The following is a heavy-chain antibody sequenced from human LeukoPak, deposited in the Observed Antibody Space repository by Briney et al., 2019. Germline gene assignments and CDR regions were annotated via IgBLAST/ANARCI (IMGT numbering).Heavy chain of an antibody. D-gene: IGHD3-3*01. Sequence: PSETLPLTCTVSGGSISSSSYYWGWNRQPQGKGREWIVSIYYSGSNYYNPSLKRRITISVNKTKNQFSRKLSSVTAADTAVYYCARVSLSITIFGVGLDAFDIWGQGTMVTVSS. J-gene: IGHJ3*02. CDR2: IYYSGSN. CDR3: ARVSLSITIFGVGLDAFDI. CDR1: GGSISSSSYY. V-gene: IGHV4-39*07.